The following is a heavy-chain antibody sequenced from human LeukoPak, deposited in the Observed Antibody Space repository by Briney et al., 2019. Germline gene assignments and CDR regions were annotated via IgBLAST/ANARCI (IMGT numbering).Heavy chain of an antibody. CDR1: GFTFSSYN. V-gene: IGHV3-21*01. J-gene: IGHJ6*02. CDR3: ASSSGSYYYYGMDV. CDR2: ISSSSSYR. D-gene: IGHD1-26*01. Sequence: PGGSLRLSCGASGFTFSSYNMNWVRQAPGKGLEWVASISSSSSYRHYGDSVKGRITISRDNAKNSLYLQMNSLRAEDTAVYYCASSSGSYYYYGMDVWGPGTTVTVSS.